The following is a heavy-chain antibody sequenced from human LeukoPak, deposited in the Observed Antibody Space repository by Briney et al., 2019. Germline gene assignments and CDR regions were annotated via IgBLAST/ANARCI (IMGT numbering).Heavy chain of an antibody. Sequence: GASVKVSCKASGGTFSSYAISWVRQAPGQGLEWMGGIIPIFGTANYAQKFQGRVTITTDESTSTAYMELSSLRSEDTAVYYCARSEYCSSTSCYWDYYYMDVWGKGTTVTVSS. CDR3: ARSEYCSSTSCYWDYYYMDV. D-gene: IGHD2-2*01. CDR1: GGTFSSYA. CDR2: IIPIFGTA. J-gene: IGHJ6*03. V-gene: IGHV1-69*05.